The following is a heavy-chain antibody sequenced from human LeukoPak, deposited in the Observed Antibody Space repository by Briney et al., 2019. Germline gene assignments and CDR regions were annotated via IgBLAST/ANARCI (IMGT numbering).Heavy chain of an antibody. CDR2: IIPIFGTA. CDR1: GGTFSSYA. Sequence: GASVKVSCKASGGTFSSYAISWVRQAPGQGLEWMGGIIPIFGTANYAQKFQGRVTITTDESTSTAYMELSSLRSEDTAVYYCARDFRRHYYDSSGYQHNLVYYMDVWGKGTTVTVSS. D-gene: IGHD3-22*01. V-gene: IGHV1-69*05. CDR3: ARDFRRHYYDSSGYQHNLVYYMDV. J-gene: IGHJ6*03.